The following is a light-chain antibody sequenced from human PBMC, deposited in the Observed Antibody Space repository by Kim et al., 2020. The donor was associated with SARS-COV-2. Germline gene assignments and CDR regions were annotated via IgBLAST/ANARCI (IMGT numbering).Light chain of an antibody. Sequence: YVGDRVTFTCRASQGIRNDLCWDQQKPGKAPKLLSYAASSLRSGVPSRFSGSGSGTDFTLTISSLQPEDFATYYCLQDYNYPRTFGQGTKVDIK. CDR2: AAS. CDR3: LQDYNYPRT. V-gene: IGKV1-6*01. J-gene: IGKJ1*01. CDR1: QGIRND.